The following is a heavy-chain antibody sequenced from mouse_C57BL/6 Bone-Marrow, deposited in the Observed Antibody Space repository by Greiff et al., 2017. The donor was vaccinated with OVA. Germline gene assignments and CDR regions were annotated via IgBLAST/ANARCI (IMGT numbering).Heavy chain of an antibody. V-gene: IGHV1-78*01. D-gene: IGHD2-2*01. CDR1: GYTFTDHT. CDR2: IYPRDGST. CDR3: ARSDYGYDCYWYFDV. J-gene: IGHJ1*03. Sequence: QVHVKQSDAELVKPGASVKISCKVSGYTFTDHTIHWMKQRPEQGLEWIGYIYPRDGSTKYNEKFKGKATLTADKSSSTAYMQLNSLTSEDSAVYFCARSDYGYDCYWYFDVWGTGTTVTVSS.